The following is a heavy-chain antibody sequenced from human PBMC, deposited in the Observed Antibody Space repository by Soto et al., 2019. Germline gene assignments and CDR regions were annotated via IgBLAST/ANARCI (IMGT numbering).Heavy chain of an antibody. D-gene: IGHD4-17*01. CDR3: AREVRDYGDFEYFDY. CDR1: GGSISNYY. Sequence: PSETLSLTCTVSGGSISNYYWSWIRQPPGKGLEWIGYIYYSGSTNYNPSLKSRVIISVDTSKNQFSLKLSSVTAADTAVYYCAREVRDYGDFEYFDYWGQGTLVTVSS. CDR2: IYYSGST. J-gene: IGHJ4*02. V-gene: IGHV4-59*01.